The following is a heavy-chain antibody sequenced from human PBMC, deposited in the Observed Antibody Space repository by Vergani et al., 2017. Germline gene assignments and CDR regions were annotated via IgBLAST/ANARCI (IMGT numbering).Heavy chain of an antibody. CDR3: AREVWSSSSWRTYYYYMDV. CDR2: IYSGGST. J-gene: IGHJ6*03. D-gene: IGHD6-13*01. V-gene: IGHV3-53*04. Sequence: VQLVESGGGLVQPGGSLRLSCAASGFTVSSNYMSWVRQAPGKGLEWVSVIYSGGSTYYADSVKGRFTISRHNSKNTLYLQMNSLRAEDTAVYYCAREVWSSSSWRTYYYYMDVWGKGTTVTVSS. CDR1: GFTVSSNY.